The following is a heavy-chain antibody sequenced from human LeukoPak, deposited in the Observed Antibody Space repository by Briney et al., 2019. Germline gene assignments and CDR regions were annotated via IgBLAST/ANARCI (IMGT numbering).Heavy chain of an antibody. CDR2: INHSGST. D-gene: IGHD4-11*01. J-gene: IGHJ6*03. V-gene: IGHV4-34*01. CDR1: GGSFSGYY. Sequence: SETLSLTCAVYGGSFSGYYWSWIRQPPGKGLEWIGEINHSGSTNYNPSLKSRVTISGDTSKNQFSLKLSSVTAADTAVYYCARASDYSRYYYYYMDVWGKGTTVTVSS. CDR3: ARASDYSRYYYYYMDV.